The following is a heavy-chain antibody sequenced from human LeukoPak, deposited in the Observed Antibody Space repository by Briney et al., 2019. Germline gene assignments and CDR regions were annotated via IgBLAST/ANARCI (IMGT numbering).Heavy chain of an antibody. J-gene: IGHJ6*02. V-gene: IGHV3-15*04. Sequence: GGSLRLSCAAPGFTFNYAWMSWVRQVPGKGLEWVGQTVSEIDGGTTDYATPVKGRFTISRDDSKSTLYLQMNSLKIEDTAVYYCTTDEDWNYARKDVWGQGATVIVSS. CDR3: TTDEDWNYARKDV. CDR1: GFTFNYAW. CDR2: TVSEIDGGTT. D-gene: IGHD1-7*01.